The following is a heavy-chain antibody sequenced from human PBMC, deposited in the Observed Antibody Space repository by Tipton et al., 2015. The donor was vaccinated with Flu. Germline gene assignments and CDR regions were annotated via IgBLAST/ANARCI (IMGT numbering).Heavy chain of an antibody. CDR1: GGSISSYY. J-gene: IGHJ4*02. D-gene: IGHD1-1*01. CDR2: IYYSGST. Sequence: GSLRLSCTVSGGSISSYYWSWIRQPPGKGLEWIGYIYYSGSTNYNPSLKSRVTISVDTSKNQFSLNLASVTAADTAVYYCARRSTTAAPHYFDYWGQGILVTVSS. CDR3: ARRSTTAAPHYFDY. V-gene: IGHV4-59*08.